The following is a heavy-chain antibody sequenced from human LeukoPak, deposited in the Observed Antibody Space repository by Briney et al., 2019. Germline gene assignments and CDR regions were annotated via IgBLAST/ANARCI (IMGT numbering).Heavy chain of an antibody. CDR2: ISSSSSYI. CDR1: GFTFSSYS. CDR3: ARGGQRNFDY. J-gene: IGHJ4*02. Sequence: GGSLRLSCAASGFTFSSYSMNWVRQAPGKGLEWVSSISSSSSYIYYADSVKGRFTISRDNAKNSLYLQMNSLRAEDTAVYHCARGGQRNFDYWGPGTLVTVSS. D-gene: IGHD3/OR15-3a*01. V-gene: IGHV3-21*01.